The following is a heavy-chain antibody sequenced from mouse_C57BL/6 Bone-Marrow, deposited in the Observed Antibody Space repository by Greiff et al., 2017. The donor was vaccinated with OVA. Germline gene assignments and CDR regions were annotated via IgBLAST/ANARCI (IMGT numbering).Heavy chain of an antibody. J-gene: IGHJ2*01. CDR2: IPSNSGST. V-gene: IGHV1-64*01. CDR1: GYTFTSYW. D-gene: IGHD2-4*01. Sequence: VQLQQPGAELVKPGASVKLSCKASGYTFTSYWMHWVQQRPGQGLEWIGMIPSNSGSTNYNEKFKSKATLTVDKSSSTAYMQLSSLTSEDSAVYYCARLGLRRDYYYFDYWGQGTTLTVSS. CDR3: ARLGLRRDYYYFDY.